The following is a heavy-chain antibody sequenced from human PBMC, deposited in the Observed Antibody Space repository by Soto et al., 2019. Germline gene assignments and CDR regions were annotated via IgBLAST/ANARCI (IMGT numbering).Heavy chain of an antibody. V-gene: IGHV6-1*01. CDR2: TYYRSKWNN. J-gene: IGHJ6*02. CDR1: GDSVSSDTAV. D-gene: IGHD3-16*02. CDR3: VGVTHFRDMDI. Sequence: QVQLQQSGPGLVKPSQTLSLTCAISGDSVSSDTAVWIWIRQSPSRGLEWLGRTYYRSKWNNDYALSVKSRITISPDTPQNHFSVHRDCGTSEDTAVYYCVGVTHFRDMDIWSQGSPVTV.